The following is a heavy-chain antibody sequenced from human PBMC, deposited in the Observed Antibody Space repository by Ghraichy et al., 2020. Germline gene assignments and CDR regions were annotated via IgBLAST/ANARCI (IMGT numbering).Heavy chain of an antibody. CDR1: GYTFTSYG. V-gene: IGHV1-18*01. J-gene: IGHJ6*03. Sequence: ASVKVSCKASGYTFTSYGISWVRQAPGQGLEWMGWISAYNGDTNYAQKLQGRVTMTTDTSTSTAYMELRSLRSDDTAVYYCASSSPPYYYMDVWGKGTTVTVSS. D-gene: IGHD2-2*01. CDR3: ASSSPPYYYMDV. CDR2: ISAYNGDT.